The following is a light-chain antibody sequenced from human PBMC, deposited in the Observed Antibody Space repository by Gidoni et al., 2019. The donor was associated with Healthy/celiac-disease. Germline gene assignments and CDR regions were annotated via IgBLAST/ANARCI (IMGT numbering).Light chain of an antibody. CDR2: EVS. CDR1: SSDVGSYNR. J-gene: IGLJ3*02. Sequence: QSALPQPPSVSGSPVQSVTISCTGTSSDVGSYNRVSWYQQPPGTAHRLMIYEVSNRPSGVPERFSGSKSGKTASLTISGLQAKDEADYYCSLYTSSSTWVFGGGTKLTVL. V-gene: IGLV2-18*01. CDR3: SLYTSSSTWV.